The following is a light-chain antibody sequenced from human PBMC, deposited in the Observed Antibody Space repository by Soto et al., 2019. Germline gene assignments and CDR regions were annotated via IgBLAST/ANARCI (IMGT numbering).Light chain of an antibody. Sequence: SVLTQPASVSESPGRSITIYCTGTSSDVGGYKYVSWYQQHPGKAPKLMIYEVSTRPSGVSNRFSGSKSGNTASLTISGLQAEDEADYYCSSYTSSSSHYVFGTGTKVIAL. J-gene: IGLJ1*01. CDR2: EVS. CDR3: SSYTSSSSHYV. CDR1: SSDVGGYKY. V-gene: IGLV2-14*01.